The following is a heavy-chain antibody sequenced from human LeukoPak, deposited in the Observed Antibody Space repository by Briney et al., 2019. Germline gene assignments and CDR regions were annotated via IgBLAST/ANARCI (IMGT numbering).Heavy chain of an antibody. V-gene: IGHV4-38-2*02. CDR3: ARWISSSWFDP. D-gene: IGHD5-12*01. CDR1: GYSISSGYY. J-gene: IGHJ5*02. CDR2: IYHSGST. Sequence: SETLSLTCTVSGYSISSGYYWGWIRQPPGKGLEWIGSIYHSGSTYYNPSLKSRVTISVDTSKNQFSLKLSSVTAADTAVYYCARWISSSWFDPWGQGTLVTVSS.